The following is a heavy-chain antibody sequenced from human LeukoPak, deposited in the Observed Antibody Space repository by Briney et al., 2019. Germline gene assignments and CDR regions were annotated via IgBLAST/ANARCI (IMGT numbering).Heavy chain of an antibody. Sequence: SETLSLTCAVYGGSFSGYYWSWIRQPPGKGLEWIGEINHSGSTNYNPSLKSRVTISVDTSKNQFSLQLNSVTPEDTAVYYCARVSASYPPDYWGQGTLVTVSS. J-gene: IGHJ4*02. CDR3: ARVSASYPPDY. V-gene: IGHV4-34*01. D-gene: IGHD3-10*01. CDR1: GGSFSGYY. CDR2: INHSGST.